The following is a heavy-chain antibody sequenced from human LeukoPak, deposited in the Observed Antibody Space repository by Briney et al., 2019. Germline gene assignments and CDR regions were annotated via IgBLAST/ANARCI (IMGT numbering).Heavy chain of an antibody. V-gene: IGHV3-66*01. D-gene: IGHD3-22*01. Sequence: PGGSLRLSCAVSGFTVSSNYMSWVRQAPGKGLEWVSVIYTGGSTYDADSVKGRYTISRDNSNNTLYLQMNSLRADDTAVYFCARGWGSGYLDYWGQGTLVTVSS. J-gene: IGHJ4*02. CDR2: IYTGGST. CDR3: ARGWGSGYLDY. CDR1: GFTVSSNY.